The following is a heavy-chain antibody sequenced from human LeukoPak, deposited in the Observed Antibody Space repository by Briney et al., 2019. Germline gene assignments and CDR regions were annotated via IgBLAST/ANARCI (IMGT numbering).Heavy chain of an antibody. J-gene: IGHJ6*03. Sequence: GGSLRLSCGASGFTFSSYAMSWVRQAPGKGLEWVSAISDSGGDIEYADSVKGRFTISRDNSKNYLYLQMNSLRAVDTAVYYCAIEFWENLWRAGCIDVWGKGTTVTVSS. CDR2: ISDSGGDI. V-gene: IGHV3-23*01. CDR1: GFTFSSYA. CDR3: AIEFWENLWRAGCIDV. D-gene: IGHD1-26*01.